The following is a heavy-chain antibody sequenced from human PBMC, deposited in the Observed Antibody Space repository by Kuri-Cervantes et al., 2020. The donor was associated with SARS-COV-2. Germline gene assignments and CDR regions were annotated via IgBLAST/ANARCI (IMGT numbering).Heavy chain of an antibody. Sequence: GGSLRLSCAASGFTFSNYAMHWVRQAPGKGLEWVAVISYDGSTKYYADSVKGRFTLSRDTPKNTLFLQMNSLRADDTAVYYCARGDSALTGYYFDSWGQGTLVTVSS. CDR3: ARGDSALTGYYFDS. J-gene: IGHJ4*02. CDR2: ISYDGSTK. CDR1: GFTFSNYA. D-gene: IGHD3-22*01. V-gene: IGHV3-30*04.